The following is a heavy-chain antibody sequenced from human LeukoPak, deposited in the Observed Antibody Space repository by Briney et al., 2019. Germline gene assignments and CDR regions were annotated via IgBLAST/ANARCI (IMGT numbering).Heavy chain of an antibody. V-gene: IGHV1-69*05. D-gene: IGHD3-22*01. CDR2: IIPIFGTA. Sequence: SVKVSCKASGGTFSGYAISWVRQAPGQGLEWMGGIIPIFGTANYAQKFQGRVTITTDESTSTAYMELSSLRSEDTAVYYCARDHDSSGYYFGYWGQGTLVTVSS. J-gene: IGHJ4*02. CDR3: ARDHDSSGYYFGY. CDR1: GGTFSGYA.